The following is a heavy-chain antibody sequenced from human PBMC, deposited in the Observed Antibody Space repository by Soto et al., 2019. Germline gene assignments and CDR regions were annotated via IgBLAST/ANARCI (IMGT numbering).Heavy chain of an antibody. CDR1: GFTFSSYA. Sequence: HPGGSLRLSCAASGFTFSSYAMSWVRQAPGKGLEWVSAISGSGGSTYYADSVKGRFTISRDNSKNTLYLQMNSLRAEDAAVYYCAKDDILTGYYDETSTNRFDYWGQGTLVTVSS. V-gene: IGHV3-23*01. CDR2: ISGSGGST. D-gene: IGHD3-9*01. CDR3: AKDDILTGYYDETSTNRFDY. J-gene: IGHJ4*02.